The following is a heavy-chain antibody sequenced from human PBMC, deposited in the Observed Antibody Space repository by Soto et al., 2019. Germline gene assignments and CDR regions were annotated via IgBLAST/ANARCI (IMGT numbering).Heavy chain of an antibody. CDR2: ISTYNGDT. CDR1: GYTFSTSG. CDR3: ARAGAAQYYYYGMDV. V-gene: IGHV1-18*01. J-gene: IGHJ6*02. Sequence: ASVKVSCKASGYTFSTSGMSWLRQAPGQGLEWMGWISTYNGDTNDAPKFQDRVTMTSDTSTSTVYMELRSLRSDDTAVYYCARAGAAQYYYYGMDVWG. D-gene: IGHD2-15*01.